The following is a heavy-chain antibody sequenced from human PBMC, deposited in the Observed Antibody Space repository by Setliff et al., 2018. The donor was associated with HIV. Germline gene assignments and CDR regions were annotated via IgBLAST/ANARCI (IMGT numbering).Heavy chain of an antibody. CDR1: GYTFTSYY. CDR2: IIPIFGTA. J-gene: IGHJ3*01. CDR3: ARGTRVGANDAFDV. Sequence: SVKVSCKASGYTFTSYYMNWVRQAPGQGLEWMGRIIPIFGTANYAQKFQGRVTITADESTSTVYMELSRLRSDDTAVYYCARGTRVGANDAFDVWGQGTMVTVSS. D-gene: IGHD1-26*01. V-gene: IGHV1-69*13.